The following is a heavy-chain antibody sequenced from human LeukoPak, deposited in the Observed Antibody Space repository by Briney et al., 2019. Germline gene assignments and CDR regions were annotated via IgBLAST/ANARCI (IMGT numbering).Heavy chain of an antibody. J-gene: IGHJ6*02. CDR3: ARSQYYGMDV. CDR2: INPTGGST. Sequence: ASVKVSCKSSGYTFTSYYMHWVRQAPGQGLEWMGMINPTGGSTSNAQKFQGRVTMTRDTSTSTVYMELSSLRSEDTAVYYRARSQYYGMDVWGQGTTVTVSS. CDR1: GYTFTSYY. V-gene: IGHV1-46*01.